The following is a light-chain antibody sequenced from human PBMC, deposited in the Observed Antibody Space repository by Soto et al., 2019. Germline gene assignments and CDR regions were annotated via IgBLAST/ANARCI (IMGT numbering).Light chain of an antibody. Sequence: EIVMTQSPASLSVSPGERVPLSCRAGQGVTTNFAWYQQKSGQSPRLLIYDVSTRATGVPARFSGTGSETDFTLTISGLQSEDSAVYFCQQYNNWPFSFGQGTRLEIK. CDR3: QQYNNWPFS. V-gene: IGKV3-15*01. CDR1: QGVTTN. J-gene: IGKJ5*01. CDR2: DVS.